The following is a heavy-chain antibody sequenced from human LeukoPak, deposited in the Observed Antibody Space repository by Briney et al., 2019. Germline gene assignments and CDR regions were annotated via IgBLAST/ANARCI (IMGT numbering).Heavy chain of an antibody. J-gene: IGHJ4*02. CDR2: IYYSGTT. Sequence: ASETLSLTCTVAGGSLSSSSFYWGWIRQSPGRGLEWIGTIYYSGTTYYNPSLKSRITLSIDTSKNQFSLNLISVTAADTAVYYCARRSTVTTGYYFDYWGQGTLVTVSS. CDR1: GGSLSSSSFY. D-gene: IGHD4-17*01. V-gene: IGHV4-39*07. CDR3: ARRSTVTTGYYFDY.